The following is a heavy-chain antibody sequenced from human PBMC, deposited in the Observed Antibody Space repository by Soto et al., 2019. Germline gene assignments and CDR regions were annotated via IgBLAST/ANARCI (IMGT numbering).Heavy chain of an antibody. CDR2: IIPIFGTA. CDR1: GGTFSSYA. V-gene: IGHV1-69*01. D-gene: IGHD2-15*01. Sequence: QVQLVQSGAEVKKPGSSVKVSCKASGGTFSSYAISWVRQAPGQGLEWMGGIIPIFGTANYAQKFQGRVTITVDESTSTAYMELSSLRSEDTAVYYCARLYCSGGSCYSPYYCGMDVWGQGTTVTVSS. J-gene: IGHJ6*02. CDR3: ARLYCSGGSCYSPYYCGMDV.